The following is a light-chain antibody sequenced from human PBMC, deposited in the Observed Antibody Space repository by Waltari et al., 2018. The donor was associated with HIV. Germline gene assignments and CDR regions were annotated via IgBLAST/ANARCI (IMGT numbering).Light chain of an antibody. CDR2: DVS. CDR1: SSDVGAYNF. Sequence: QSALTQPASVSGSPGQSITLSCTGTSSDVGAYNFVSCYQQHPGKAPKLMIYDVSSRPSGVSDRVSGSKSGNTAALTICGLQAEDEADYYCGSYTSSSTLVFGGGTKLTVL. CDR3: GSYTSSSTLV. V-gene: IGLV2-14*03. J-gene: IGLJ3*02.